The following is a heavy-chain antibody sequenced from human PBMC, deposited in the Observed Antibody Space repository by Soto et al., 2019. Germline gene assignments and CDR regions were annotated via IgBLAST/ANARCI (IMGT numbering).Heavy chain of an antibody. CDR3: AKDYGSYSGIDY. D-gene: IGHD1-26*01. V-gene: IGHV3-23*01. Sequence: EVQLLESGGGLVQPGGSLRLSCAASGFTFSSYAMSWVRQAPGKGLEWVSAISGSGGSTYYADSVKGRFTISRDNSKNTLYGQMNSLRAEGTAVYDCAKDYGSYSGIDYWGQGTLVTVSS. CDR1: GFTFSSYA. J-gene: IGHJ4*02. CDR2: ISGSGGST.